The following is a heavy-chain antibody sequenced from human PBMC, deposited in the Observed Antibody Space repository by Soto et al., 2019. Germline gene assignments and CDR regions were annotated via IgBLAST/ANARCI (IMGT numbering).Heavy chain of an antibody. V-gene: IGHV1-18*01. CDR2: VSGYSDKR. CDR3: AREGNSGTYYAN. J-gene: IGHJ4*02. D-gene: IGHD1-26*01. Sequence: ASVKVSCKASGYTFNTFGITWVRQAPGQGLEWMGCVSGYSDKRDYSRKLQDRITLTADPSTTTSYMELSSLRSDDTAVYYCAREGNSGTYYANWGQGTLVTVSS. CDR1: GYTFNTFG.